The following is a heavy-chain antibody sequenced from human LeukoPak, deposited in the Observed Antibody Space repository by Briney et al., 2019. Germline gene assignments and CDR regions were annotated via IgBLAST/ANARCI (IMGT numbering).Heavy chain of an antibody. V-gene: IGHV3-73*01. CDR1: GLGFAGSA. J-gene: IGHJ4*02. CDR2: VGSRDKNYAT. CDR3: RHIEYVAPDS. D-gene: IGHD2-21*01. Sequence: GGSLRLSCAASGLGFAGSAVHWVRQTSGRGLEWIGCVGSRDKNYATIYGASARGRFTISRDDSRNTASLQMNSLNTEDTAVYYFRHIEYVAPDSWGQGTLVTVSS.